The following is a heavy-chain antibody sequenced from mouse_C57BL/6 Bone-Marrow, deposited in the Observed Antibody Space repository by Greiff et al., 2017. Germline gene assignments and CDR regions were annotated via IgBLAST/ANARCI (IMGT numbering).Heavy chain of an antibody. J-gene: IGHJ1*03. CDR1: GYAFTNYL. Sequence: VQLQQSGAELVRPGTSVKVSCKASGYAFTNYLIEWVKQRPGQGLEWIGVINPGSGGTNYNEKFKGKATLTADKSSSTAYMQLSSLTSEDSAVYVCAVVASRYFDVWGTGTTVTVSS. D-gene: IGHD1-1*01. CDR2: INPGSGGT. CDR3: AVVASRYFDV. V-gene: IGHV1-54*01.